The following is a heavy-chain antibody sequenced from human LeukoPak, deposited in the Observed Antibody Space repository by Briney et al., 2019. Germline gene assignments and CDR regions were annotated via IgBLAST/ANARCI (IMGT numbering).Heavy chain of an antibody. CDR1: GYTFSAYY. CDR2: INPHSGNT. Sequence: ASVKVSCKASGYTFSAYYIHWVRQAPGQGLEWMGWINPHSGNTNYAQKFQGRVTMTKDTSITTAYMELTRLGSDDMAVYYCARDFSISWSNWFDPWGQGTLVTVSS. D-gene: IGHD6-13*01. CDR3: ARDFSISWSNWFDP. J-gene: IGHJ5*02. V-gene: IGHV1-2*02.